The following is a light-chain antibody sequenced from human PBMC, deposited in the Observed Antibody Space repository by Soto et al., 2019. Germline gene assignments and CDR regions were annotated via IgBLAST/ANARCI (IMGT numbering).Light chain of an antibody. J-gene: IGLJ1*01. V-gene: IGLV2-14*01. Sequence: QSALTQPPSVSGSPGQSITIPCTGTSSEIGGYDHVSWYQQHPGKAPKLMVYDVSNRPSGVSDRFSGSKSANTASLTISGLQAEDEADYYCNSYTTSSSLYVFGTGTKLTVL. CDR1: SSEIGGYDH. CDR3: NSYTTSSSLYV. CDR2: DVS.